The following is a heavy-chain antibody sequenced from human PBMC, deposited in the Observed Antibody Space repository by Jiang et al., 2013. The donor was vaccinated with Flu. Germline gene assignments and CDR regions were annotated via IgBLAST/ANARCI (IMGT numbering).Heavy chain of an antibody. CDR3: ARVRRGGWEPWGVYYQYGM. V-gene: IGHV4-39*01. J-gene: IGHJ6*01. CDR2: IYYDGST. D-gene: IGHD1-26*01. CDR1: GGSISSSSYY. Sequence: GPGLVKPSETLSLTCTVSGGSISSSSYYWGWVRQPPGKGLEWIGTIYYDGSTYYNPSLKSRVTISVDMSKNQFSLNLRSVTAPDTAIYYCARVRRGGWEPWGVYYQYGM.